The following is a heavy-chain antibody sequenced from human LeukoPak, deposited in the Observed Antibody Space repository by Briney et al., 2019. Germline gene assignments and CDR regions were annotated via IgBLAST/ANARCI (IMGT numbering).Heavy chain of an antibody. CDR1: GFTFSSYG. CDR3: AKNQMRNWFGP. D-gene: IGHD5-24*01. V-gene: IGHV3-30*02. Sequence: GGSLRLSCAASGFTFSSYGMHWLRQSPGKGLEWVAFMRYDGSNKYYADSMKGRFTISRDNSKNSLYLQMNSLRTEDTAVYYCAKNQMRNWFGPWGQGTLVTVSS. CDR2: MRYDGSNK. J-gene: IGHJ5*02.